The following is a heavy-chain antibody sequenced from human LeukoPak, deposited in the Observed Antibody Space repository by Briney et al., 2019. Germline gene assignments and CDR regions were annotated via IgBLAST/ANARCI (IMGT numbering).Heavy chain of an antibody. D-gene: IGHD2-2*01. CDR3: ARGYCSSTSCHHWNWFDP. V-gene: IGHV3-74*01. Sequence: QPGGSLRLSCAASGFSFSSYWVHWVRHVPGKGLEWVSRIGTDGRNTNYADSMKGRFTISRDNAKNTLYLQVNSLRVEDTAVYYCARGYCSSTSCHHWNWFDPWGQGTLVTVSS. J-gene: IGHJ5*02. CDR2: IGTDGRNT. CDR1: GFSFSSYW.